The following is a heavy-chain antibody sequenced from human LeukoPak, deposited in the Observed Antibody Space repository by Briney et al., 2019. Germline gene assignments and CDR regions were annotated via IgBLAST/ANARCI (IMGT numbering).Heavy chain of an antibody. CDR2: IYYSGST. J-gene: IGHJ6*03. CDR3: AREGLRWPQGSHYYYYMDV. V-gene: IGHV4-59*01. CDR1: GGSISSYY. Sequence: SETLSLTCTVSGGSISSYYWSWIRQPPGKGLEWIGYIYYSGSTNYNPSLKSRVTISVDTSKNQFSLKLSSVTAADTAVYYCAREGLRWPQGSHYYYYMDVWGKGTTVTVSS. D-gene: IGHD4-23*01.